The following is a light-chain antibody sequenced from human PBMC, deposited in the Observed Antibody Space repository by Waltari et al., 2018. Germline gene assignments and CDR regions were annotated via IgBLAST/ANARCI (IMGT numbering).Light chain of an antibody. V-gene: IGKV1-33*01. CDR1: QDMYNS. J-gene: IGKJ4*01. CDR2: GAS. Sequence: IQITQSPSSLCASVGDRVTITCQANQDMYNSLNWYQQKPEKAPNLLIYGASNLEPGVPSRFSGSGSGTHFPFTISSLQPDDFATYYCQQYDTPLSFGGGTKVAIK. CDR3: QQYDTPLS.